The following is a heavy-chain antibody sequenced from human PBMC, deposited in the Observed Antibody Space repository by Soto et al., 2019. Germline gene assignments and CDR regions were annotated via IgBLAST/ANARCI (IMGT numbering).Heavy chain of an antibody. V-gene: IGHV1-8*02. Sequence: ASVKVSCKASGYDFTAYDINWVRQASGQGLEWMGWMNPINGATGTARRFQGRVSLSRNTATGTAYLELTSLRSDDTAVYYCGRGPSPRAPAGGTPYYYAMEVLGQGTTVNVSS. CDR3: GRGPSPRAPAGGTPYYYAMEV. CDR2: MNPINGAT. J-gene: IGHJ6*01. D-gene: IGHD6-13*01. CDR1: GYDFTAYD.